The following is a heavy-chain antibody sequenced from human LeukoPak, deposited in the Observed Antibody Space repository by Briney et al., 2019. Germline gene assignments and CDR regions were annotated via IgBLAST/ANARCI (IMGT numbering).Heavy chain of an antibody. CDR3: ARSDIAVAGDY. CDR1: GYTFTSYA. CDR2: INAGNGNT. D-gene: IGHD6-19*01. V-gene: IGHV1-3*01. J-gene: IGHJ4*02. Sequence: ASVKVSCKASGYTFTSYAMHWVRQAPGQRLEWMGWINAGNGNTKYSQKFQDRVTFTRDTSASTAYMELSSLRSEDTAVYYCARSDIAVAGDYWGQGTLVTVSS.